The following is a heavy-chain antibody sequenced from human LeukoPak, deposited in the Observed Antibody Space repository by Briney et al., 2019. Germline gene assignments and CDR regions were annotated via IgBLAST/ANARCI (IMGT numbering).Heavy chain of an antibody. CDR3: ASCVTADAFDI. CDR2: IYYSGST. D-gene: IGHD2-21*02. Sequence: PSETLSLTCTVSGGSISSSSYYWVWIRQPPGKGLEWIVSIYYSGSTYYNPSLKSRVTISVDTSKNQFSLKLSSVTAADTAVYYCASCVTADAFDIWGQGTMVTVSS. J-gene: IGHJ3*02. V-gene: IGHV4-39*07. CDR1: GGSISSSSYY.